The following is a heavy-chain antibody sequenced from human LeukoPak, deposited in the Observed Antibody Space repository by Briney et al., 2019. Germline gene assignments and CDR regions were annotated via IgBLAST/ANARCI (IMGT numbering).Heavy chain of an antibody. J-gene: IGHJ5*02. CDR3: ARGQWQWLRLSWFDP. D-gene: IGHD5-12*01. CDR2: ISPNSGNT. V-gene: IGHV1-8*02. CDR1: GYTFSNYD. Sequence: ASVKVSCKASGYTFSNYDINWVRQATGQGLEWMGWISPNSGNTVYAHKFQDRVTMTGNTSTMTAYMELNSLRSEDTAVYYCARGQWQWLRLSWFDPWGQGTLVTVSS.